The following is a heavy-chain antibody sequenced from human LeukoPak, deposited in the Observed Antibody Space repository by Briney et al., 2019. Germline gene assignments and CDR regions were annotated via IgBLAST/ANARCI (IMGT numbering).Heavy chain of an antibody. CDR3: ARVGYCSGGSCYLVDY. V-gene: IGHV4-34*01. CDR2: IYYSGST. J-gene: IGHJ4*02. CDR1: GGSFSGYY. D-gene: IGHD2-15*01. Sequence: PSETLSLTCAVYGGSFSGYYWSWIRQPPGKGLEWIGSIYYSGSTYYNPSLKSRVTISVDTSKNQFSQKLSSVTAADTAVYYCARVGYCSGGSCYLVDYWGQGTLVTVSS.